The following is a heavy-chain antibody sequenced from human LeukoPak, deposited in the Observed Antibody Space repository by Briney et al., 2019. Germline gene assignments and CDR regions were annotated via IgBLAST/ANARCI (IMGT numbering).Heavy chain of an antibody. D-gene: IGHD4-11*01. CDR1: GYTFTSYD. J-gene: IGHJ5*02. CDR2: MNPNSGNT. CDR3: ARVRLTTTSPFDP. Sequence: ASVKVSCKASGYTFTSYDINWVRQATGQGLEWMGWMNPNSGNTGYAQKFQGRVTITRNTSISTAYMELSSLRSEDTAVYYCARVRLTTTSPFDPWGQGTLVTVSS. V-gene: IGHV1-8*03.